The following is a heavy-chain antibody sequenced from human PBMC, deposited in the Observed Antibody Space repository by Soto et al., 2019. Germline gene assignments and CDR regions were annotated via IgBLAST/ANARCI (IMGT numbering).Heavy chain of an antibody. V-gene: IGHV4-59*01. CDR3: ARETGDYFDY. J-gene: IGHJ4*02. CDR2: IYYSGRT. CDR1: GGSISSYY. Sequence: QVQLQESGPGLVKTSETLSLTCTVSGGSISSYYWSWIRQPPGKGLEWIGYIYYSGRTNYNPSLKSRVPISVDTSKTQFSLTLSSVTAADTAVYYCARETGDYFDYWGQGTLVTVSS.